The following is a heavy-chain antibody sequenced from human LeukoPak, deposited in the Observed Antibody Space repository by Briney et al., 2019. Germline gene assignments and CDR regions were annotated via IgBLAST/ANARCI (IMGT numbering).Heavy chain of an antibody. Sequence: GGSLRLSCAASGFTFSSYSMNWVRQAPGKGLEWVSSISSSSSYIYYADSVKGRFTISRDNAKNSLYLQMNSLRAEDTAVYYCASGYDSSGDLFGYWGQGTQVTVSS. D-gene: IGHD3-22*01. CDR2: ISSSSSYI. V-gene: IGHV3-21*01. J-gene: IGHJ4*02. CDR1: GFTFSSYS. CDR3: ASGYDSSGDLFGY.